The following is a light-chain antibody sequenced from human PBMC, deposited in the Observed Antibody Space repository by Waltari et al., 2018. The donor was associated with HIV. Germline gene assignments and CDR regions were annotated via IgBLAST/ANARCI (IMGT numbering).Light chain of an antibody. CDR2: DAS. Sequence: IVLKPSPATLSFSPGERATLSCRASPGFSSYLAWYQQKPGQAPRLLIYDASNRATGIPARFSGSGSGTDFTLTISSLEPEDFAVYYCQQRSNWPPLTFGGGTKVEIK. V-gene: IGKV3-11*01. CDR3: QQRSNWPPLT. J-gene: IGKJ4*01. CDR1: PGFSSY.